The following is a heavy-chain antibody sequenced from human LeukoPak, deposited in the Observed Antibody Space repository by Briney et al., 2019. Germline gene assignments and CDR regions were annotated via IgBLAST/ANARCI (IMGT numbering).Heavy chain of an antibody. CDR1: GFTFSNYA. CDR2: VSYDGGNE. V-gene: IGHV3-30*04. CDR3: ARDRERYYYFGMDV. J-gene: IGHJ6*04. Sequence: GGSLRFSCAASGFTFSNYAIHWVRQAPGKGLEWVAVVSYDGGNEYYADSVKGRFTISRDNSKNTLYLQMNSLRAEDTAVYYCARDRERYYYFGMDVWGKGTTVTVSS.